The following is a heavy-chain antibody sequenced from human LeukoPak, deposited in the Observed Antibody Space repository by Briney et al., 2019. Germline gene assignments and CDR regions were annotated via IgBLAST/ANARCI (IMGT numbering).Heavy chain of an antibody. V-gene: IGHV3-13*01. J-gene: IGHJ4*02. Sequence: GGSLRLSCAASGFTFSSYDMHWVRQATGKGLEWVSAIGTAGGTYYPGSVKGRFTISRENAKNSLYLQMNSLRAGDTAVYYCARAMGYGSGSYSFDYWGQGTLVTVSS. CDR3: ARAMGYGSGSYSFDY. CDR2: IGTAGGT. D-gene: IGHD3-10*01. CDR1: GFTFSSYD.